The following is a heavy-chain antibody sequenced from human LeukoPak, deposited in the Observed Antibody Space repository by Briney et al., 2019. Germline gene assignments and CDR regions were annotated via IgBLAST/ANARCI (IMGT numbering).Heavy chain of an antibody. Sequence: SQTLSLTCTVSGGSISSGDYYWSWLRQPPGKGLEWIAYMYYSGSTYYNPSLKSRVTMSADTSKNQLPLKLSSVTAADTAVYYCARPYYYDSRIDPWGQGILVTVSS. D-gene: IGHD3-22*01. V-gene: IGHV4-30-4*01. J-gene: IGHJ5*02. CDR1: GGSISSGDYY. CDR3: ARPYYYDSRIDP. CDR2: MYYSGST.